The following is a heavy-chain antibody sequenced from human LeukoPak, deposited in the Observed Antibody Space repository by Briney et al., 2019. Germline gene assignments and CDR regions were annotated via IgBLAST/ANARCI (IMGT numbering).Heavy chain of an antibody. CDR3: ARGRDMTTVTKADY. Sequence: EASVKVSCKASGYTFTSYDINWVRQATGQGLEWMGWMNPNSGNTGYAQKFQGRVTMTRNTSISTAYMELSSLRSEDTAVYYCARGRDMTTVTKADYWGQGTLVTVSS. J-gene: IGHJ4*02. D-gene: IGHD4-17*01. V-gene: IGHV1-8*01. CDR1: GYTFTSYD. CDR2: MNPNSGNT.